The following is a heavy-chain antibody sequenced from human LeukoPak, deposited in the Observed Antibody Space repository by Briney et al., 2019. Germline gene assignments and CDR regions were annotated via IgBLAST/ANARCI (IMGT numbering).Heavy chain of an antibody. V-gene: IGHV4-4*07. CDR1: GGSISSYY. J-gene: IGHJ4*02. Sequence: SETLSLTCTVSGGSISSYYWSWIRQPAGKGLEWIGRIYTSGSTNYNPSLKSRVTISVDTSKNQFSLKLSSVTAADTAVYYCARSWGSNLYYYDSSGFILFDYWGQGTLVTVSS. D-gene: IGHD3-22*01. CDR3: ARSWGSNLYYYDSSGFILFDY. CDR2: IYTSGST.